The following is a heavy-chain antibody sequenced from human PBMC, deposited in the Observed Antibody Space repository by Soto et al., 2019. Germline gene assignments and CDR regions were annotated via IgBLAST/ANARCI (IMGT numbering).Heavy chain of an antibody. V-gene: IGHV4-31*11. D-gene: IGHD2-15*01. CDR2: IYYSGST. CDR1: GGSFSGYY. J-gene: IGHJ5*02. Sequence: SETLSLTCAVYGGSFSGYYWSWIRQHPGKGLEWIGYIYYSGSTYYNPSLKSRVTISVDTSKNQFSLKLSSVTAADTAVYYCARDHCSGGSCYSGFWFDPWGQGTLVTVSS. CDR3: ARDHCSGGSCYSGFWFDP.